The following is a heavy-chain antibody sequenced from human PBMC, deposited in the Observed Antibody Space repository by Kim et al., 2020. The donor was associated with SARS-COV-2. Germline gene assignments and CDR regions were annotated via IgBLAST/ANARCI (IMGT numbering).Heavy chain of an antibody. D-gene: IGHD5-12*01. CDR3: ARYHFDTSGPVGGFGYGGPVGGFDS. J-gene: IGHJ4*02. CDR2: ITTSLGNP. CDR1: GYIFTTYS. V-gene: IGHV7-4-1*02. Sequence: ASVKVSCKASGYIFTTYSISWIRQAPGQGLEWMGLITTSLGNPTYAQNSTGRFVFSLDTSVSTAYLQISSLRTDDTAIYYCARYHFDTSGPVGGFGYGGPVGGFDSWGQGTLVTVPS.